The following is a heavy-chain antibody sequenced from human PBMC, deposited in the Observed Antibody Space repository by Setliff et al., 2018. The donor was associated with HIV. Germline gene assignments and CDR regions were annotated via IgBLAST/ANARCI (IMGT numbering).Heavy chain of an antibody. CDR3: ARGTDYYDASGYYQYYFDY. V-gene: IGHV1-2*04. CDR2: INPKSDGT. Sequence: ASVKVSCKASGYSFTDYYIHWVRQAPGQGLEWMGWINPKSDGTNYAQKFQGWITMTRDTSISTAYMELSRLRSDDTAVYYCARGTDYYDASGYYQYYFDYWGQGTLVTVSS. CDR1: GYSFTDYY. D-gene: IGHD3-22*01. J-gene: IGHJ4*02.